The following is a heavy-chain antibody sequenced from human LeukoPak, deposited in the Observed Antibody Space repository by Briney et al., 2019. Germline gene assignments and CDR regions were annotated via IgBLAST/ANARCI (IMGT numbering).Heavy chain of an antibody. CDR2: MNPNSGNT. CDR3: VLGATIKYFDY. D-gene: IGHD5-24*01. Sequence: ASVKVSCKASGYTFTSYDINWVRQATGQGLEWMGWMNPNSGNTGYAQKFQGRVTMTRNTSISTAYMELSSLRSEDTAVYCCVLGATIKYFDYWGQGTLVTVSS. CDR1: GYTFTSYD. V-gene: IGHV1-8*01. J-gene: IGHJ4*02.